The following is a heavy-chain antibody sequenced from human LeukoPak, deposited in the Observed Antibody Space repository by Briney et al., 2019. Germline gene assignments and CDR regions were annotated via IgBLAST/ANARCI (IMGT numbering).Heavy chain of an antibody. V-gene: IGHV3-30*04. J-gene: IGHJ4*02. CDR1: GITFSRSA. Sequence: GGSLRLSCAASGITFSRSAMHWVRQAPGKGLEWVATISYDGTNKYYLDSVKGRFTISRDNSKNTLYLQMDSLRAEDTAVYYCTRGTVPGLATTYGTYFDSWGQGTLVTVSS. D-gene: IGHD5-12*01. CDR2: ISYDGTNK. CDR3: TRGTVPGLATTYGTYFDS.